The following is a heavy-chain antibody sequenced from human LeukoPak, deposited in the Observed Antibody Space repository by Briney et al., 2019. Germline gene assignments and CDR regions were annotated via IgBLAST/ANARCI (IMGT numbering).Heavy chain of an antibody. V-gene: IGHV4-30-4*01. CDR1: GGSISSGDYY. D-gene: IGHD3-22*01. Sequence: SQTLSLTCTVSGGSISSGDYYWSWIRQPPGKGLEWIGYIYYSGSTYYNPSLKSRLTISVDTSKNEFSLKLSSVTAADTAVYYCARVPHYYDSSGYRPNAFDIWGQGTMVTVSS. J-gene: IGHJ3*02. CDR3: ARVPHYYDSSGYRPNAFDI. CDR2: IYYSGST.